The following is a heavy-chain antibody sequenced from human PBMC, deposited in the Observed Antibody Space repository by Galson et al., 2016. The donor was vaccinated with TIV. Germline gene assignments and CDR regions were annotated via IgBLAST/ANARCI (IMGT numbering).Heavy chain of an antibody. Sequence: SLRLSCAASGFTFRSYGMHWVRQAPGKGLEWVAVISFDGNNKYYADSVKGRFTISRDNSKNTLYLQMNNLRAEDTAVYYCARDLGDDDVSTGHLEPVGYFDNWGQGTLLTVSS. CDR1: GFTFRSYG. CDR2: ISFDGNNK. D-gene: IGHD3-9*01. CDR3: ARDLGDDDVSTGHLEPVGYFDN. V-gene: IGHV3-30*03. J-gene: IGHJ4*02.